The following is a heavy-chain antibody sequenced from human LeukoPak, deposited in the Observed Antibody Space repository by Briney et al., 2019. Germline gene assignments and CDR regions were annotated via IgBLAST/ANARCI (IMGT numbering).Heavy chain of an antibody. CDR2: IYHSGST. Sequence: PSQTLSLTCAVSGGSISSGGYSLSWIRQPPGKGLEWIGYIYHSGSTYYNPSLKSRVTISVDRSKNQFSLKLSSVTAADTAVYYCARGGFYFDYWGQGTLVTVSS. CDR1: GGSISSGGYS. CDR3: ARGGFYFDY. J-gene: IGHJ4*02. V-gene: IGHV4-30-2*01.